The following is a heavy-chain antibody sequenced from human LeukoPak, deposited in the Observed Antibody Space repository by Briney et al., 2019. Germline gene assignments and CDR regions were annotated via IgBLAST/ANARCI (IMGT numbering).Heavy chain of an antibody. D-gene: IGHD6-6*01. V-gene: IGHV4-4*02. Sequence: KSSETLSLTCAVSGGSISSSNWWSWVRQPPGKGLEWIGEIYHSGSTNYNPSLKTRVTISVDKSKNQFSLKLSSVTAADTAVYFCARAIAARRRVGWDYFDYWGQGTLVTVFS. CDR2: IYHSGST. CDR1: GGSISSSNW. CDR3: ARAIAARRRVGWDYFDY. J-gene: IGHJ4*02.